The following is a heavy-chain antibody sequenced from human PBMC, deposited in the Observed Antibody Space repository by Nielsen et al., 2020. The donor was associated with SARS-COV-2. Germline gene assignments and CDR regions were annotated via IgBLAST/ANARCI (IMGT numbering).Heavy chain of an antibody. CDR3: ATGRYFDY. CDR2: IKSKPNGGTI. D-gene: IGHD2-15*01. J-gene: IGHJ4*02. V-gene: IGHV3-15*01. CDR1: GFIFSNAW. Sequence: GGSLRLSCAGSGFIFSNAWMNWVRQAPGRGLEWVGRIKSKPNGGTIDYAAPVKGRFTISRDDSKSTVYLQMNSLRAEDTAVYYCATGRYFDYWGQGTLLIVSS.